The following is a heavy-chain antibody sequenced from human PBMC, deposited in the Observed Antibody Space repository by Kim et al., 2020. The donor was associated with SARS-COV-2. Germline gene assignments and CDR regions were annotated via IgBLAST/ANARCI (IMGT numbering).Heavy chain of an antibody. Sequence: GGSLRLSCAASGFTFSSYGMHWVRQAPGKGLEWVAVISYDGSNKYYADSVKGRFTISRDNSKNTLYLQMNSLRAEDTAVYYCAKEEGSGYSSGCTYYYYGIDVWGAGATVTLSS. CDR2: ISYDGSNK. CDR3: AKEEGSGYSSGCTYYYYGIDV. D-gene: IGHD6-19*01. J-gene: IGHJ6*04. CDR1: GFTFSSYG. V-gene: IGHV3-30*18.